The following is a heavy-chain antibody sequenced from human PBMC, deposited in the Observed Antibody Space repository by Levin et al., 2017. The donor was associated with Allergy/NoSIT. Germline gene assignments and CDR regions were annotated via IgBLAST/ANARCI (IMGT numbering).Heavy chain of an antibody. D-gene: IGHD2-2*01. CDR1: GGTFSSYA. CDR2: IIPIFGTA. J-gene: IGHJ4*02. CDR3: ARERSTSCYLCSPFHTTFDY. Sequence: SVKVSCKASGGTFSSYAISWVRQAPGQGLEWMGGIIPIFGTANYAQKFQGRVTITADKSTSTAYMELSSLRSEDTAVYYCARERSTSCYLCSPFHTTFDYWGQGTLVTVSS. V-gene: IGHV1-69*06.